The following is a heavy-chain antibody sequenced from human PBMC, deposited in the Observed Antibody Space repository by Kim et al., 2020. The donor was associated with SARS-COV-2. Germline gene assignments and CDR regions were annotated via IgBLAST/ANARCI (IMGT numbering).Heavy chain of an antibody. CDR2: IYYSGST. D-gene: IGHD3-10*01. V-gene: IGHV4-39*07. CDR3: ARDLGRGAYRAEIDP. Sequence: SETLSLTCTVSGGSISSGTYYWAWIRQPPGKGLEWIGSIYYSGSTYYNPSLKSRVTISVDTSKNQLSLKLTSVTAADTAVYYRARDLGRGAYRAEIDPRG. J-gene: IGHJ5*02. CDR1: GGSISSGTYY.